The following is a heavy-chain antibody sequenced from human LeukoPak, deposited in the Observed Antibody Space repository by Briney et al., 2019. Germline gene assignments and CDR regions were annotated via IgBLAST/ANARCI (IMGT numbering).Heavy chain of an antibody. J-gene: IGHJ6*02. D-gene: IGHD2-2*01. Sequence: GGSLRLSCAASGFTFSTYAMSWVRQAPGKGLEWVSAISGSGGSTYYADSVKGRFTISRDNSKNTLYLQMNSLRAEDTAVYYCAKDIVVVPAASPYYGMDVWGQGTTVTVSS. V-gene: IGHV3-23*01. CDR2: ISGSGGST. CDR3: AKDIVVVPAASPYYGMDV. CDR1: GFTFSTYA.